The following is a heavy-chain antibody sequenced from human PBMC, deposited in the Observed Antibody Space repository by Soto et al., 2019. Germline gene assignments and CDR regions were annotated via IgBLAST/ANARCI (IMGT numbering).Heavy chain of an antibody. CDR1: GFTFGGYT. Sequence: EVQLVESGGGLVKPAGSLRLSCAASGFTFGGYTMNCVRQAPGKGLEWVSSISGSSGFIYYTESVKGRFTISRDNARNPWYLQMNSLRAEDTAVYYCARHGKPGLGEWYLDFWGQGALVTVSS. J-gene: IGHJ4*02. D-gene: IGHD3-10*01. CDR2: ISGSSGFI. V-gene: IGHV3-21*01. CDR3: ARHGKPGLGEWYLDF.